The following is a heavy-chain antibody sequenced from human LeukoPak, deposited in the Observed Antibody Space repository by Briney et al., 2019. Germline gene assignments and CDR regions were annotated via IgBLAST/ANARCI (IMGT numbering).Heavy chain of an antibody. CDR3: AKDVGPSYYDFWSGYYGLDY. V-gene: IGHV3-33*06. Sequence: GRSLRLSCAASGFTFSSYGMHWVRQAPGKGLEWVAVIWYDGSNKYYADSVKGRFTISRDNSKNTLYLQMNSLRAEDTAVYYCAKDVGPSYYDFWSGYYGLDYWGQGTLVTVSS. D-gene: IGHD3-3*01. CDR1: GFTFSSYG. J-gene: IGHJ4*02. CDR2: IWYDGSNK.